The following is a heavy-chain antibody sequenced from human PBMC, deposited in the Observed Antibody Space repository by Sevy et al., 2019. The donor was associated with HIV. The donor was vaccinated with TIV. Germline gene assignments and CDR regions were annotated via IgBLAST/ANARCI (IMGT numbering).Heavy chain of an antibody. CDR3: ARGPSPRWTVEMADKGGYYYYYMDV. CDR2: IIPVFGTA. D-gene: IGHD6-19*01. CDR1: GGTFSSYA. J-gene: IGHJ6*03. V-gene: IGHV1-69*06. Sequence: ASVKVSCKASGGTFSSYAISWVRQAPGQWLEWMGGIIPVFGTANYAQKFQGRVTITADKSTSTVYMELSSLRSEDTAVYYCARGPSPRWTVEMADKGGYYYYYMDVWGKGTTVTVSS.